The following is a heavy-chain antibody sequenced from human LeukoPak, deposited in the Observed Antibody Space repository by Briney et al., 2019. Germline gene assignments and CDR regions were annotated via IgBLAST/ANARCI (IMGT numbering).Heavy chain of an antibody. J-gene: IGHJ4*02. Sequence: GGSLRLSCAASGFTFSSYATSWVRQAPGKGLEWVSVISGSGGSTYYADSVKGRFTISRDNSKNTLYLQMNSLRAEDTAVYYCGRGCGGECYANDYWGQGTLVTVSS. CDR2: ISGSGGST. CDR3: GRGCGGECYANDY. V-gene: IGHV3-23*01. CDR1: GFTFSSYA. D-gene: IGHD2-21*01.